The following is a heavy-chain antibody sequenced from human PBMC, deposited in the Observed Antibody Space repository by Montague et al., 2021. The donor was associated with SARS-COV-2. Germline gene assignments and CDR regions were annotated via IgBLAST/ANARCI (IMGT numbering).Heavy chain of an antibody. CDR3: AKYGDWFDY. J-gene: IGHJ4*02. Sequence: SETLSLTCTVSGGSISAYYWSWIRQPPGKGLEWIGEINHSGSTNYNPSLKSRVTISVDTSKNQFSLKLSSVTAADTAVYYCAKYGDWFDYWGQGTLVTVSS. V-gene: IGHV4-34*01. CDR2: INHSGST. CDR1: GGSISAYY. D-gene: IGHD4-17*01.